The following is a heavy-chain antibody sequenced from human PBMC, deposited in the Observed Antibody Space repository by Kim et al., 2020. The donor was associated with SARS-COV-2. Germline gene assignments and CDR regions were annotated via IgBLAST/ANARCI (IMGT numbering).Heavy chain of an antibody. CDR3: AREYQLLWEPYFDY. CDR1: GFTFSSYG. J-gene: IGHJ4*02. CDR2: ISYDGSNK. Sequence: GGSLRLSCAASGFTFSSYGMHWVRQAPGKGLEWVAVISYDGSNKYYADSVKGRFTISRDNSKNTLYLQMNSLRAEDTAVYYCAREYQLLWEPYFDYWGQGTLVTVSS. D-gene: IGHD2-2*01. V-gene: IGHV3-33*05.